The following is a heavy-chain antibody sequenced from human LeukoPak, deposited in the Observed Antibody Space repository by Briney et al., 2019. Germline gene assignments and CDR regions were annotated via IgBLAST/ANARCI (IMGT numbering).Heavy chain of an antibody. CDR3: ARLGYGDYNFDY. CDR1: GFTFSSYS. J-gene: IGHJ4*02. Sequence: GGSLRLSCAASGFTFSSYSMNRVCQAPGKGLEWVSSISSSSSYIYYADSVKGRFTISRDNAKNSLYLQMNSLRAEDTAVYYCARLGYGDYNFDYWGQGTLVTVSS. V-gene: IGHV3-21*01. D-gene: IGHD4-17*01. CDR2: ISSSSSYI.